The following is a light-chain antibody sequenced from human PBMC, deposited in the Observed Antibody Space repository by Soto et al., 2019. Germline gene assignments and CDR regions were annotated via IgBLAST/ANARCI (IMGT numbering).Light chain of an antibody. V-gene: IGKV3-11*01. CDR2: DAS. CDR3: QQRSNWLDT. CDR1: QSVSSY. J-gene: IGKJ4*01. Sequence: EIVLTQSPATLSLSPGERATLSCRASQSVSSYLAWYQQKPGQAPRLLIYDASNRATGIPARFSGSGSGTDFTLTISSLAPEDFAVYYCQQRSNWLDTFGGGTKVEIK.